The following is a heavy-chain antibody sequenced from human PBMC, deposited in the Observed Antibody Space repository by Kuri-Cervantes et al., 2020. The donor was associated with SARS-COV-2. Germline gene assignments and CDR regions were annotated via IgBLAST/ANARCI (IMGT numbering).Heavy chain of an antibody. D-gene: IGHD3-3*01. CDR1: GFTFSSYG. Sequence: GESLKISCAASGFTFSSYGMHWVRQAPGKGLEWVAFIRYDGSNKYYADSVKGRFTISRDNSKNTLYLQMNSLRAEDTAVYYCTTDRITIFGVVIYDYFDYWGQGTLVTVSS. CDR3: TTDRITIFGVVIYDYFDY. V-gene: IGHV3-30*02. J-gene: IGHJ4*02. CDR2: IRYDGSNK.